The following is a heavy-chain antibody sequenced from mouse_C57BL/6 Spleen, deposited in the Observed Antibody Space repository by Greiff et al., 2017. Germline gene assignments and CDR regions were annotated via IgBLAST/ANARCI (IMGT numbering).Heavy chain of an antibody. J-gene: IGHJ4*01. CDR1: GFTFSDYG. Sequence: DVKLVEPGGGLVKPGGSLKLSCAASGFTFSDYGMHWVRQAPEKGLEWVAYISSGSSTIYYADTVKGRFTISRDNAKNTLCLQMTSLRSEDTAMYYCAWNWSYAMDYWGQGTSVTVSS. D-gene: IGHD4-1*01. CDR3: AWNWSYAMDY. V-gene: IGHV5-17*01. CDR2: ISSGSSTI.